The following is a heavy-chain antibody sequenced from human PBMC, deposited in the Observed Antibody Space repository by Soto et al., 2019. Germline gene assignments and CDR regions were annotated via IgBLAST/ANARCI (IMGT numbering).Heavy chain of an antibody. Sequence: ASVKVSCKASGYTFTSYGISWVRQAPGQGLEWMGWISACNGNTNYAQKLQGRVTMTTDTSTSTAYMELRSLRSDDTAVYYCARVTKWSWKWYFDLWGRGTLVTVSS. CDR1: GYTFTSYG. D-gene: IGHD1-1*01. V-gene: IGHV1-18*01. CDR2: ISACNGNT. CDR3: ARVTKWSWKWYFDL. J-gene: IGHJ2*01.